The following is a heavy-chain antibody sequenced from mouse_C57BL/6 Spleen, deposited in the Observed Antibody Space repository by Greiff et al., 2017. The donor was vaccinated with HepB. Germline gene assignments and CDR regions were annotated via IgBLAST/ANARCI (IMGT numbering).Heavy chain of an antibody. J-gene: IGHJ3*01. CDR3: SGGGYDYEWFAY. D-gene: IGHD2-4*01. V-gene: IGHV1-15*01. Sequence: VKLVESGAELVRPGASVTLSCKASGYTFTDYEMHWVKQTPVHGLEWIGAIDPETGGTAYNQKFKGKAILTADKSSSTAYMELRSLTSEDSAVYYCSGGGYDYEWFAYWGQGTLVTVSA. CDR2: IDPETGGT. CDR1: GYTFTDYE.